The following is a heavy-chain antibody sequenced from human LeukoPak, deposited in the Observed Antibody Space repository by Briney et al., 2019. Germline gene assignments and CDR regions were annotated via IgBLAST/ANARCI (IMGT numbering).Heavy chain of an antibody. CDR3: ASGLDCSGGSCYSRFYYYMDV. Sequence: SSVKVSRKASGCILSSYAISWVRQARGQGLEWMGRIIPIFGTANYAQKLQGRVTNTTNESTSTAYMELSSLRSEDTAVYYCASGLDCSGGSCYSRFYYYMDVWGKGTTVTVCS. CDR2: IIPIFGTA. J-gene: IGHJ6*03. V-gene: IGHV1-69*05. CDR1: GCILSSYA. D-gene: IGHD2-15*01.